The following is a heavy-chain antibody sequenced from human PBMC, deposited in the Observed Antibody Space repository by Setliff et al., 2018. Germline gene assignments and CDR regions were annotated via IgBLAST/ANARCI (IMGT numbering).Heavy chain of an antibody. CDR2: IYSDDNK. V-gene: IGHV2-5*02. Sequence: SGPTLVNPPQTLTLTCTFSGFSLNTSGVGVGWIRQPPGKALEWLALIYSDDNKRYNPSLKNRLTVAKDTSNNQVVLTMSNMDPMDTATYYCAYREVGYGSGWNQGVLLYWGQGILVTVSS. CDR1: GFSLNTSGVG. J-gene: IGHJ4*02. D-gene: IGHD6-19*01. CDR3: AYREVGYGSGWNQGVLLY.